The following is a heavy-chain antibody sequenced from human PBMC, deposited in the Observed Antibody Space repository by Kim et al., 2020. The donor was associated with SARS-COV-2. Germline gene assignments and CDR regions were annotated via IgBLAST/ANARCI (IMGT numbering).Heavy chain of an antibody. CDR1: GYTFTSYD. CDR2: MNPNSGNT. D-gene: IGHD5-18*01. J-gene: IGHJ6*02. V-gene: IGHV1-8*01. Sequence: ASVKVSCKASGYTFTSYDINWVRQATGQGLEWMGWMNPNSGNTGYAQKFQGRVTMTRNTSISTAYMELSSLRSEDTAVYYCASWWHTAMVGSYYGMDVWGQGTTVTVSS. CDR3: ASWWHTAMVGSYYGMDV.